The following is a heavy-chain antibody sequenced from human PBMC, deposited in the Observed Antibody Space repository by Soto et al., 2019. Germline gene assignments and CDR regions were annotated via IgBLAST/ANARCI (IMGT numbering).Heavy chain of an antibody. CDR1: GFTFSSYG. CDR3: AKDPGEAVVWTYGMDV. Sequence: ESGGGVVQPGRSLRLSCAASGFTFSSYGMHWVRQAPGKGLEWVVVISYDGSNKYYADSVKGRFTISRDNSKNTLYLQMNSLRAEDTAVYYCAKDPGEAVVWTYGMDVW. D-gene: IGHD6-19*01. V-gene: IGHV3-30*18. CDR2: ISYDGSNK. J-gene: IGHJ6*01.